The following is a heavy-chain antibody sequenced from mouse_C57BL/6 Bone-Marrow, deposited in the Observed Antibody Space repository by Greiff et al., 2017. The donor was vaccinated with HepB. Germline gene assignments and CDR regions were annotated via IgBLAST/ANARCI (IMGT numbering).Heavy chain of an antibody. V-gene: IGHV1-55*01. CDR3: AARSSYVGYFDG. CDR2: IYPGSGST. D-gene: IGHD1-1*01. Sequence: VQLQQSGAELVKPGASVKMSCKASGYTFTSYWITWVKQRPGQGLEWIGDIYPGSGSTNYNEKFKSKATLTVDTSSSTAYMQLSSLTSEDSAVYYCAARSSYVGYFDGWGTGTTVTVSS. CDR1: GYTFTSYW. J-gene: IGHJ1*03.